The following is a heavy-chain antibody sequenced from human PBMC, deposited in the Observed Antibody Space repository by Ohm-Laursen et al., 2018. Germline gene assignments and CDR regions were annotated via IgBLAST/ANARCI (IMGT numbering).Heavy chain of an antibody. Sequence: SLRLSCTASGFIVSSTYKDWVRQAPGKGLEYVAVIYTGGSTDYADSVKGRFTISRDNSKNTLYLQMNSLRVEDTAVYYCVGEGDGTSYQWWGQGTLVTVSS. CDR3: VGEGDGTSYQW. J-gene: IGHJ4*02. V-gene: IGHV3-53*01. D-gene: IGHD2-21*02. CDR2: IYTGGST. CDR1: GFIVSSTY.